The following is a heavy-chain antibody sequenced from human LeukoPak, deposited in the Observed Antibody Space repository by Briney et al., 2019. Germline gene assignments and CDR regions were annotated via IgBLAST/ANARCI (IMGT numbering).Heavy chain of an antibody. D-gene: IGHD4-17*01. CDR3: ARPFYGDLTNYYFDY. CDR2: ISYDGSNK. V-gene: IGHV3-30-3*01. J-gene: IGHJ4*02. Sequence: PGGSLRLSCAASGFTFSSYAMHWVRQAPGKGLEWVAVISYDGSNKYYADSVKGRFTISRDNSKNTLYLQMNSLRAEDTAVYYCARPFYGDLTNYYFDYWGQGTLVTVSS. CDR1: GFTFSSYA.